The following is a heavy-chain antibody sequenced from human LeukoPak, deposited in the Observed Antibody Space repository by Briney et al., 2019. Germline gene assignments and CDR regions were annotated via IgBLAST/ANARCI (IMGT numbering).Heavy chain of an antibody. D-gene: IGHD6-13*01. CDR1: GGSFSGYY. CDR2: INHSGST. CDR3: ARGRPIAGAVLDLDY. V-gene: IGHV4-34*01. J-gene: IGHJ4*02. Sequence: PSETLSLTCAVYGGSFSGYYWSWIRQPPGKGLEWIGEINHSGSTNYNPSLKSRVTISVDTSKNQFSLKLSSVTAADTAVYYCARGRPIAGAVLDLDYWGQGTLVTVSS.